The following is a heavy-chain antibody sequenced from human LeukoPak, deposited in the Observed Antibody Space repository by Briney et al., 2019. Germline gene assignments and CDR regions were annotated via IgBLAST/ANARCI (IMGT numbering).Heavy chain of an antibody. CDR2: LSGSGGST. CDR1: GFTFSNYA. V-gene: IGHV3-23*01. Sequence: GGSLRLSCSASGFTFSNYAMSWVRQAPGKGLEWVSALSGSGGSTYYADSVKGRFTISRDNSKNTLYLQMNSLRAEDTAVYYCAKVGLLVVVPAANDPPGGNWGQGTLVTVSS. CDR3: AKVGLLVVVPAANDPPGGN. D-gene: IGHD2-2*01. J-gene: IGHJ4*02.